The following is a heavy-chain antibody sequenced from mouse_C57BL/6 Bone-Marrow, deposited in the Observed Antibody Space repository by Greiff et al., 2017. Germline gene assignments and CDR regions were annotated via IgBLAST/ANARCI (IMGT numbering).Heavy chain of an antibody. V-gene: IGHV1-69*01. Sequence: QVQLQQSGAELVMPGASVKLSCKASGYTFTSYWMHWVKQRPGQGLEWIGEIDPSDSYTNYNQKFKGKSTLTVDKSSSTAYMQLSSLTSEDSAVYYCARRDYGSSDYWGQGTTLTVSS. CDR2: IDPSDSYT. CDR1: GYTFTSYW. J-gene: IGHJ2*01. CDR3: ARRDYGSSDY. D-gene: IGHD1-1*01.